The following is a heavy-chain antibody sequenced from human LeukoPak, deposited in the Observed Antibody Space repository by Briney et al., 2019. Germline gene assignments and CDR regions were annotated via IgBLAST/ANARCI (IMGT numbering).Heavy chain of an antibody. V-gene: IGHV1-69*13. CDR3: ARSDPYSVAGLDY. CDR2: IIPIFGTA. CDR1: GGTFSSYA. Sequence: SVKVSCKASGGTFSSYAISWVRQAPGQGLEWMGGIIPIFGTANYAQKFQGRVTITADESTSTAYMELSSLRSEDTAVYYCARSDPYSVAGLDYWGQGTLVTVSS. D-gene: IGHD6-19*01. J-gene: IGHJ4*02.